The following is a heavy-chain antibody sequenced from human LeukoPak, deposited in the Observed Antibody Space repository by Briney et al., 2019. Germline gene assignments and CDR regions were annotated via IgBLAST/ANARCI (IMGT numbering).Heavy chain of an antibody. CDR1: GYTFTGYY. J-gene: IGHJ3*02. V-gene: IGHV1-2*02. D-gene: IGHD3-9*01. CDR2: INPNSGGT. Sequence: ASVKVSCKASGYTFTGYYMHWVRQPPGQGLEWMGWINPNSGGTNYAQKFQGRVTMTRDTSISTAYMELSRLRSDDTAVYYCARDSSVIRYFDWLLSYDAFDIWGQGTMVTVSS. CDR3: ARDSSVIRYFDWLLSYDAFDI.